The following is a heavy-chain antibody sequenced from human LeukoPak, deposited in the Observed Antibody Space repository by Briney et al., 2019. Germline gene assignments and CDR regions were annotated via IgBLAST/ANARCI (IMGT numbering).Heavy chain of an antibody. CDR3: DRAVWSSSWGSSWFDP. V-gene: IGHV4-30-2*01. J-gene: IGHJ5*02. CDR2: IYHSGST. Sequence: TSETLSLTCAVSGGTISSGGYSWSWIRQPPGKGLEWIGYIYHSGSTYYNPSLKSRVTISVDRSKNQFSLKLSSVTAADTAVYYCDRAVWSSSWGSSWFDPWGQGTLVTVSS. D-gene: IGHD6-13*01. CDR1: GGTISSGGYS.